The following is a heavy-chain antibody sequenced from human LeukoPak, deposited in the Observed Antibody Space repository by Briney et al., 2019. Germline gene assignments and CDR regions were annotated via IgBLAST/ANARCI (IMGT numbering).Heavy chain of an antibody. D-gene: IGHD3-10*01. Sequence: PGRSLRLSCAASGFTFGDYAMHWVRQAPGKGLEWVSAISWNSDSIGYADSVKGRFTISRDNAKNSLYLQMNSLRAEDTALYYCAKDIFTMVRGVVDYWGQGTLVTVSS. J-gene: IGHJ4*02. V-gene: IGHV3-9*01. CDR3: AKDIFTMVRGVVDY. CDR1: GFTFGDYA. CDR2: ISWNSDSI.